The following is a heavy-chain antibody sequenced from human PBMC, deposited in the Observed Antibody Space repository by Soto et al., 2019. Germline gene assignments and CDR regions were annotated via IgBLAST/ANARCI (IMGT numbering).Heavy chain of an antibody. D-gene: IGHD5-12*01. CDR1: GFTVSSNY. CDR3: ARGSPGYSGQLYYYGMDV. V-gene: IGHV3-53*01. Sequence: PGGSLRLSCAASGFTVSSNYMSWVRQAPGKGLEWVSVIYSGGSTYYADSVKGRFTISRDNSKNTLYLQMNSLRAEDTAVYYCARGSPGYSGQLYYYGMDVWGQGTTVTVSS. J-gene: IGHJ6*02. CDR2: IYSGGST.